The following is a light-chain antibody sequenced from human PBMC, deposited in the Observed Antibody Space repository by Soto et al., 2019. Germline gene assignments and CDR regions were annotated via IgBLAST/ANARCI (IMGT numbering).Light chain of an antibody. CDR1: SSNIGSNT. J-gene: IGLJ2*01. V-gene: IGLV1-44*01. Sequence: QSVLTQPPSASGTPGQRVTISCSGSSSNIGSNTVNWYQQLPGTAPKLLIYSNNQRPSVVPDRFSGSKSGTSASLAISGLQSEDEDDYYCAAWDDSLNAVVFGGGTKLTVL. CDR3: AAWDDSLNAVV. CDR2: SNN.